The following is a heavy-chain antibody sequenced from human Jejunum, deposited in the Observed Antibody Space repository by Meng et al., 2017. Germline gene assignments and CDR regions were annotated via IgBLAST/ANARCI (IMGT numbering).Heavy chain of an antibody. D-gene: IGHD4-11*01. Sequence: QVELQESGPGLVQPSETLSLTCTVSGGSITSNDYYCSWIRQPPGKGLEWIGFIQYSGTTYYSPSLKSRVTISTDTSQKQCSLEVSSVTAADSAVYYCARGNYFSSHDYWGQGTLVTVSS. J-gene: IGHJ4*02. CDR3: ARGNYFSSHDY. CDR2: IQYSGTT. CDR1: GGSITSNDYY. V-gene: IGHV4-30-4*01.